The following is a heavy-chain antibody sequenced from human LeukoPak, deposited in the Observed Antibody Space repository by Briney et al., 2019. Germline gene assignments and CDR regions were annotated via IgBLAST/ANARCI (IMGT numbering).Heavy chain of an antibody. CDR1: GDSFSGYY. CDR2: INHRGST. CDR3: ARDPGAFDI. J-gene: IGHJ3*02. V-gene: IGHV4-34*01. Sequence: SETLSLTCAVYGDSFSGYYWSWIRQPPGKGLEWIAEINHRGSTHYNPSLKSRVNISADTSKSQFSLNLDSVTAADTAVYYCARDPGAFDIWGQGTMVTVSS.